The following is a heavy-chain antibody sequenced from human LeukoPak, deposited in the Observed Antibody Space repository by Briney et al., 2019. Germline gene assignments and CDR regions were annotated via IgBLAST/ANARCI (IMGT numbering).Heavy chain of an antibody. CDR1: GGSISSGGYY. D-gene: IGHD3-22*01. Sequence: PSQTLSLTCTVSGGSISSGGYYWSWIRQPPGKGLEWIGYIYHSGSTYYNPSLKSRVTISVGRSKNQFSLKLSSVTAADTAVYYCARSNYYDSSGSYTDAFDIWGQGTMVTVSS. J-gene: IGHJ3*02. V-gene: IGHV4-30-2*01. CDR3: ARSNYYDSSGSYTDAFDI. CDR2: IYHSGST.